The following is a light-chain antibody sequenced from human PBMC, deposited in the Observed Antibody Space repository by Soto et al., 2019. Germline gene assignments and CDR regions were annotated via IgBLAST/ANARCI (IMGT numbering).Light chain of an antibody. J-gene: IGKJ4*01. CDR2: AAA. Sequence: SQMAQSPSSLSASVGDRVTITCRASQGIGNDVGWFQQKPGKAPKLLIYAAATLQSGVPSRFSGSRSGTDFTLTISSLQPEDFATYYCLQDHNYPLTFGGGTKVEIK. CDR1: QGIGND. V-gene: IGKV1-6*02. CDR3: LQDHNYPLT.